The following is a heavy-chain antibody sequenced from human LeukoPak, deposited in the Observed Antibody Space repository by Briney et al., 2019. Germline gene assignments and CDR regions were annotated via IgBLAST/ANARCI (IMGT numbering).Heavy chain of an antibody. Sequence: ASVKVSCKASGYSFGDYYMHWVRQAPGQGLEWMGWINPNSGGTNYAQKFQGRVTMTRDTSISTAYMELSRLRSDDTAVYYCARDDTAMVTDYWGQGTLVTVSS. CDR1: GYSFGDYY. CDR2: INPNSGGT. J-gene: IGHJ4*02. V-gene: IGHV1-2*02. CDR3: ARDDTAMVTDY. D-gene: IGHD5-18*01.